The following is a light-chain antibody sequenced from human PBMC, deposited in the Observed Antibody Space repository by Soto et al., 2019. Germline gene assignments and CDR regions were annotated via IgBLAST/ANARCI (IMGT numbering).Light chain of an antibody. V-gene: IGLV1-44*01. CDR1: SSNIGSNT. Sequence: QSVLTQPPSASGTPGQRVTISCSGSSSNIGSNTVNWYQQLPGTAPKLLIYSNSQRPSGVPDRFSGSKSGTSASLAISGLQSVYEADYYCAAWDDSLNVVFGGGTKLTVL. CDR2: SNS. CDR3: AAWDDSLNVV. J-gene: IGLJ2*01.